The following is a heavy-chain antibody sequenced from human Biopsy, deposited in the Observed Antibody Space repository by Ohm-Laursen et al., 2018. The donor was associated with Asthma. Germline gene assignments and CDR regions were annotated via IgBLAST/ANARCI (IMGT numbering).Heavy chain of an antibody. Sequence: SETLSLTCTVYGGYLTGHYWNWIRQPPGKGLEWIGEIDQSGYTNYNPFLKRRLTISADTTKNLFHLNLSSVTAADTAVYFCARAAITGIRGWFDPWGQGTQVTVSS. J-gene: IGHJ5*02. CDR3: ARAAITGIRGWFDP. CDR1: GGYLTGHY. V-gene: IGHV4-34*01. D-gene: IGHD1-20*01. CDR2: IDQSGYT.